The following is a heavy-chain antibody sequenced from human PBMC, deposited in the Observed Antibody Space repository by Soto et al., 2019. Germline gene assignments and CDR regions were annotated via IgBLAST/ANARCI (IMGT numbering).Heavy chain of an antibody. Sequence: PSETLSLTCTVSGGSISSSSYYWDWIRQPPGKGLEWIGSIYYSGSAYYNPSLKSRVTISVDRSKNQFSLKLSSVTAADTAVYYCAGGPGVARNYWGQGTLVTVSS. V-gene: IGHV4-39*07. CDR2: IYYSGSA. J-gene: IGHJ4*02. CDR3: AGGPGVARNY. D-gene: IGHD5-12*01. CDR1: GGSISSSSYY.